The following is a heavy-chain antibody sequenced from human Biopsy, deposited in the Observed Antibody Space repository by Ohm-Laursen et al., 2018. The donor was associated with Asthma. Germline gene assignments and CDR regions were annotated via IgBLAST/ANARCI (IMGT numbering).Heavy chain of an antibody. CDR2: INAGNGNT. Sequence: ASVKVSCKVSGYTFINYAIHWVRQAPGQRLEWMGWINAGNGNTKYSQKFQGRVTITRDTSASTAYMDLSSLRSEDTAVYYCARSELPSYYYYYGMDVWGQGTTVTVSS. D-gene: IGHD1-26*01. CDR1: GYTFINYA. V-gene: IGHV1-3*01. CDR3: ARSELPSYYYYYGMDV. J-gene: IGHJ6*02.